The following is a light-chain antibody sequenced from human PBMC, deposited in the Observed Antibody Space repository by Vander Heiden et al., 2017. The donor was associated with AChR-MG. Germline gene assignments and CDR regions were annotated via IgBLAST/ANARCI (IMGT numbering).Light chain of an antibody. Sequence: EIVMTQSPATLSVSPVERATLSCRASQSIGSYLAWYQRKPGQAPRILIYAASTRATGIPAKFSGSGSGTEFTLTISSLQSEDFVVYYCQQYNNWPLTFGGGTKVDIK. V-gene: IGKV3-15*01. CDR1: QSIGSY. CDR2: AAS. J-gene: IGKJ4*01. CDR3: QQYNNWPLT.